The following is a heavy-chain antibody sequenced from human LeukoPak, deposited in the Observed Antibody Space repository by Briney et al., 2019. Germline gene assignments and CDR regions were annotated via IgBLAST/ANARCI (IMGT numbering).Heavy chain of an antibody. CDR3: ARDMATDAFDI. D-gene: IGHD3-10*01. J-gene: IGHJ3*02. Sequence: GVLRLSCAASGFTFSSYWMSWVRQAPGKGLEWVANIKQDGSEKYYVDSVKGRFTISRDNAKNSLYLQMNSLRAEDTAVYYCARDMATDAFDIWGQGTMVTVSS. V-gene: IGHV3-7*01. CDR1: GFTFSSYW. CDR2: IKQDGSEK.